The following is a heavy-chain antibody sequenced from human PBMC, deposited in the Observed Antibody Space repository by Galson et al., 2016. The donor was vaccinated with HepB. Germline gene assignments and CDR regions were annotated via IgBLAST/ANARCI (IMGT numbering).Heavy chain of an antibody. Sequence: SVKVSCKASGYTFTSYGMSWVRQAPGQGLEWMGWISPYDGDRNYAQKLRGRPTMTTDTSTSTVYMELRSLKSDDTAVYYCARDYEYCGGDCYDDCFDPWGQGTLVIVSS. CDR3: ARDYEYCGGDCYDDCFDP. J-gene: IGHJ5*02. CDR1: GYTFTSYG. CDR2: ISPYDGDR. D-gene: IGHD2-21*01. V-gene: IGHV1-18*01.